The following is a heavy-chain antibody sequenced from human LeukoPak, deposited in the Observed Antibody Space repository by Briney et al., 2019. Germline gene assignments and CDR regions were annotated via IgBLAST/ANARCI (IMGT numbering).Heavy chain of an antibody. J-gene: IGHJ4*02. CDR2: FDPEDGET. CDR1: GYTLTELS. CDR3: ATNDY. Sequence: GSVKVSCKVSGYTLTELSMHWVRQAPGKGLEWMGGFDPEDGETIYAQKFQGRVTMTGDTSTDTAYMELSSLRSEDTAVYYCATNDYWGQGTLVTVSS. V-gene: IGHV1-24*01.